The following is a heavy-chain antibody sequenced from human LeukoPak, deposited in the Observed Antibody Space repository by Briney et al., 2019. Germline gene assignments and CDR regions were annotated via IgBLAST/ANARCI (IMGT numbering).Heavy chain of an antibody. CDR2: ISFDGSDA. V-gene: IGHV3-74*01. CDR3: AKDWGGSRYYIDV. CDR1: GFTFSGFW. J-gene: IGHJ6*03. D-gene: IGHD2-21*01. Sequence: GGSLRLSCAASGFTFSGFWMHWVRQAPGKGLVWVSCISFDGSDATYADSVKGRFTISRDDSKNTLFLQMNTLTVEDTALYYCAKDWGGSRYYIDVWGRGTMVTVSS.